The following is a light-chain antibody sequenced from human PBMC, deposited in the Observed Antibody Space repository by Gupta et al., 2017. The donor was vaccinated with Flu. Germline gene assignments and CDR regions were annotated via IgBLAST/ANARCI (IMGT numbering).Light chain of an antibody. Sequence: PSTLSASVGDRVTITCRASQSISIWLAWYQQKPGKAPKLLISRASSLESGVPSSFSGSGSGTEFTLTISSLQPDDFATYYCQQENYYPYTFGQGTRMESK. CDR3: QQENYYPYT. J-gene: IGKJ2*01. V-gene: IGKV1-5*03. CDR2: RAS. CDR1: QSISIW.